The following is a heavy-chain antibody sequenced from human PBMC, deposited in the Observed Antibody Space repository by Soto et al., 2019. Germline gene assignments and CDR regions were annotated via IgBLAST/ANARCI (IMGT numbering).Heavy chain of an antibody. J-gene: IGHJ6*02. CDR3: ARRSSSYYYYGMDV. V-gene: IGHV1-2*02. CDR2: INPNSGGT. Sequence: ASVEVSCKXSGYTFTGYYMHWVRQAPGQGLEWMGWINPNSGGTNYAQKFQGRATMTRDTSISTAYMELSRLRSDDTAVYYCARRSSSYYYYGMDVWGQGTTVTVSS. CDR1: GYTFTGYY. D-gene: IGHD6-6*01.